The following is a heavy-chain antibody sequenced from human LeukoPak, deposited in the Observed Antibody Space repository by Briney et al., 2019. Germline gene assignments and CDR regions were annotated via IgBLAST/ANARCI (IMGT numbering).Heavy chain of an antibody. CDR1: GFSFNSFG. V-gene: IGHV3-23*01. CDR2: IHSRGYNT. Sequence: GGSLRLSCAASGFSFNSFGMSWVRQTPGKGLEWVSSIHSRGYNTHYADSLEGRFTISRVTWKNTVYLQMYRLRVEDTATYYCARQILRGSYFYYLDVWGTGTPVTFSS. D-gene: IGHD3-10*01. CDR3: ARQILRGSYFYYLDV. J-gene: IGHJ6*03.